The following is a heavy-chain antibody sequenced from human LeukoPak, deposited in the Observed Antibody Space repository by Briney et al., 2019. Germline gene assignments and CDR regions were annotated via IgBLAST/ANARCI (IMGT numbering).Heavy chain of an antibody. Sequence: SETLSLTCTVSGGSLSSYYWSWIRQPPGKGLEWIGYILYSGSTNYNPSLKSRVTISVDTSKNQFSLKLRSVTAADTAVYYCARAPYYYHMDVWGKGTTVTVSS. V-gene: IGHV4-59*01. CDR3: ARAPYYYHMDV. CDR1: GGSLSSYY. CDR2: ILYSGST. J-gene: IGHJ6*03.